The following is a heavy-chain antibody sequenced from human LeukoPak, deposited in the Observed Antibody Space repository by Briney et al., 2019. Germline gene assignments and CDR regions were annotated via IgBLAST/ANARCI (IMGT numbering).Heavy chain of an antibody. D-gene: IGHD4-23*01. CDR3: AKDLSWATVVIGAFDI. CDR2: ISYDGSNK. J-gene: IGHJ3*02. Sequence: PGGSLRLSCAASGFTFSSYGMHWVRQAPGKGLEWVAVISYDGSNKYYADSVKGRFTISRDNSKNTLYLQMNSLRAEDTAVYYCAKDLSWATVVIGAFDIWGQGTMVTVSS. CDR1: GFTFSSYG. V-gene: IGHV3-30*18.